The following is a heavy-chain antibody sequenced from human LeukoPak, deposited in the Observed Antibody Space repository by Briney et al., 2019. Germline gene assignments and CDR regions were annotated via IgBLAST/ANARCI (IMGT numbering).Heavy chain of an antibody. D-gene: IGHD2-21*01. CDR3: ARGVWRRPDAFDM. J-gene: IGHJ3*02. V-gene: IGHV3-66*01. Sequence: GGPLRLSCAASGFTVSSNYMSCARQSPGKGLEWVSVIYSGGSTYYADSVKGRFTISRDNRQNTLYLQMNSLEAEEQAAFLFARGVWRRPDAFDMWGRRTSDTVS. CDR1: GFTVSSNY. CDR2: IYSGGST.